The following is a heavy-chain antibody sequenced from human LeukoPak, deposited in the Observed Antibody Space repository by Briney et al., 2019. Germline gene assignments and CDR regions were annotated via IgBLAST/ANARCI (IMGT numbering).Heavy chain of an antibody. V-gene: IGHV4-31*03. Sequence: SETLSLTCTVSGGSISSGGYYWSWIRQHPGKGLEWIGYIYYSGSTYYNPSLKSRVTISVDTFKNQFSLKLSSVTAADTAVYYCARGVTIFGVVIDHWGQGTLVTVSS. D-gene: IGHD3-3*01. CDR2: IYYSGST. J-gene: IGHJ4*02. CDR1: GGSISSGGYY. CDR3: ARGVTIFGVVIDH.